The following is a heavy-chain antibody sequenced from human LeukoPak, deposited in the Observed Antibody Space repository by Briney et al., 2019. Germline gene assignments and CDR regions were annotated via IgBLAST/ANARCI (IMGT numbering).Heavy chain of an antibody. CDR1: PGYGFTSHW. D-gene: IGHD3-3*01. J-gene: IGHJ4*02. CDR2: IKQDGSEK. V-gene: IGHV3-7*01. Sequence: GGSLRLSCVTSPGYGFTSHWMNWVRQAPGRGLEWVANIKQDGSEKYYVDSVKGRFTISRDNAKNSLYLQMNSLRAEDTAVYYCARDFWSGCDYWGQGTLVTVSS. CDR3: ARDFWSGCDY.